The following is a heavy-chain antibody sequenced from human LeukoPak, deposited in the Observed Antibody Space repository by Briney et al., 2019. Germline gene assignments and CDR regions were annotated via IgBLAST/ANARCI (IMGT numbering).Heavy chain of an antibody. CDR1: GASISTYY. V-gene: IGHV4-59*12. CDR2: IYHTGSK. D-gene: IGHD3-16*01. Sequence: SETLSLTCSVSGASISTYYWSWIRQPPGKGLEWIGYIYHTGSKNYNPSLRSRVTISGDTSKNQFSLKLTSVTAADTAVYYCATVGGAFDIWGQGTMVTVSS. CDR3: ATVGGAFDI. J-gene: IGHJ3*02.